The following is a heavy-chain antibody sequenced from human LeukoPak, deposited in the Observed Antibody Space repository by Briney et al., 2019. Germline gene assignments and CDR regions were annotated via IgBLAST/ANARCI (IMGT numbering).Heavy chain of an antibody. V-gene: IGHV4-4*07. J-gene: IGHJ3*02. D-gene: IGHD3-9*01. CDR3: ARAGLYYDILTGHDAFDI. CDR1: GGSISSYY. CDR2: IYTSGST. Sequence: PSETLSLTCTVCGGSISSYYWSWIRQPAGKGLEWIGRIYTSGSTNYNPSLKSRVTMSVDTSKNHFSLKLSSVTAADTAVYYCARAGLYYDILTGHDAFDIWGQGTMVTVSS.